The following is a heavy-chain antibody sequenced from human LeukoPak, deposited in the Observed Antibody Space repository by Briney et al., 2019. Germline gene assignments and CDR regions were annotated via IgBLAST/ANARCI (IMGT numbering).Heavy chain of an antibody. V-gene: IGHV4-59*01. CDR1: GGSISSYY. CDR2: IYYSGSV. Sequence: RPSETLSLTCSVSGGSISSYYWSWIRQPPGKGLEWIGYIYYSGSVNYNPSLKGRVTMSADASNNQFSLNLTSVTAADMAVYFCARSGYYDFWSGYYVYWGQGTLVTVSS. D-gene: IGHD3-3*01. CDR3: ARSGYYDFWSGYYVY. J-gene: IGHJ4*02.